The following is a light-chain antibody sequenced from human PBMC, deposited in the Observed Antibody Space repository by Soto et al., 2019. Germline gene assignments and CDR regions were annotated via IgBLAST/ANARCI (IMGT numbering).Light chain of an antibody. CDR1: QSISSY. CDR2: AAS. J-gene: IGKJ5*01. V-gene: IGKV1-39*01. Sequence: DIQMTQSPSSLSASVGDRVTITCRASQSISSYLNWYQEKPGQAPKLLIYAASSLQSGVPSRFSGSGSGTDFTLTISSLQPEDFETYYCQQSYSNPITFGQGTRLEIK. CDR3: QQSYSNPIT.